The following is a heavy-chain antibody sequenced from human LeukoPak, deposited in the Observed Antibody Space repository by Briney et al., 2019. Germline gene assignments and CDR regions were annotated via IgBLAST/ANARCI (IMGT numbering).Heavy chain of an antibody. V-gene: IGHV3-33*01. J-gene: IGHJ3*02. CDR2: IWYDGSNK. CDR1: GFTFSSYG. Sequence: GGSLRLSCAASGFTFSSYGMHWVRQAPGKGLEWVAVIWYDGSNKYYADSVKGRFTISRDNSKNTLYLQMNSLSAEDTAVYYCARGLAGSWAFDIWGQGTMVTVSS. D-gene: IGHD6-19*01. CDR3: ARGLAGSWAFDI.